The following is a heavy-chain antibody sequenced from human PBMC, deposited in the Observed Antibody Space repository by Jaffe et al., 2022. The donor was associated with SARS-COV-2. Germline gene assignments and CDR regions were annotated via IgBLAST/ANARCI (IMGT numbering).Heavy chain of an antibody. CDR1: GGSFSDYY. V-gene: IGHV4-34*01. CDR2: INHRGGT. D-gene: IGHD5-12*01. J-gene: IGHJ4*02. Sequence: QVQLQEWGAGLLKPSETLSLICTVYGGSFSDYYWSWIRQSPGKGLEWIGEINHRGGTNYNPSLKSRVTMSVDKSKNQFSLKLSAVTAADTALYYCAREIIVARGAFDSWGQGTLVTVSS. CDR3: AREIIVARGAFDS.